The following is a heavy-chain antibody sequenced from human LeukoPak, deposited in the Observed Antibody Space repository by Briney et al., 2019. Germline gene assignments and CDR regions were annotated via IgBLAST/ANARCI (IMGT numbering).Heavy chain of an antibody. Sequence: GGSLRLSCTASGFTFGDYAMSWVRQAPGKGLEWVGFIRSKAYGGTTEYAASVKGRFTISRDDSKSIAYLQMNSLKTEDTAVYYCTRVVSRYSGSYYSGWFDPWGQGTLVTVSS. CDR1: GFTFGDYA. J-gene: IGHJ5*02. CDR3: TRVVSRYSGSYYSGWFDP. D-gene: IGHD1-26*01. V-gene: IGHV3-49*04. CDR2: IRSKAYGGTT.